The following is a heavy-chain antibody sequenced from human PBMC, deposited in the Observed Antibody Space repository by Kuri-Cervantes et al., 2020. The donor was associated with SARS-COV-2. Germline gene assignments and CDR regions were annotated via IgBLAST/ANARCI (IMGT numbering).Heavy chain of an antibody. V-gene: IGHV4-34*01. D-gene: IGHD4-17*01. J-gene: IGHJ6*02. CDR1: GGSFSGYY. CDR3: ARKVGGGDLYYYGMDV. Sequence: GSLRLSCAVYGGSFSGYYWSWIRQPPGKGLEWIGEINHSGSTNYNPSLKGRVTISVDTSKNQFSLKLSSVTAADTAVYYCARKVGGGDLYYYGMDVWGQGTTVTVSS. CDR2: INHSGST.